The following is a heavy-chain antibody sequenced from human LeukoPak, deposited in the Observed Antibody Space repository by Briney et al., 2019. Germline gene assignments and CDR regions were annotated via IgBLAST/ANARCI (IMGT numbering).Heavy chain of an antibody. CDR3: ARDTYYYDSSGCYDY. J-gene: IGHJ4*02. CDR2: INPNSGGT. D-gene: IGHD3-22*01. CDR1: GYTFTGYY. V-gene: IGHV1-2*02. Sequence: ASVKVSCKASGYTFTGYYMHWVRQAPGQGLEWMGWINPNSGGTNYAQKFQGRVTTTRDTSISTAYMELSRLRSDDTAVYYCARDTYYYDSSGCYDYWGQGTLVTVSS.